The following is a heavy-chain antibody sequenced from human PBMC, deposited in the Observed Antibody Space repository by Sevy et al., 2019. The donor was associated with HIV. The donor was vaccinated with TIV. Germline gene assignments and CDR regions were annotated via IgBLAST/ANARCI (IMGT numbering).Heavy chain of an antibody. CDR1: GFTFSDHY. V-gene: IGHV3-72*01. J-gene: IGHJ4*02. CDR2: TRNKADGYTT. D-gene: IGHD6-13*01. CDR3: ATHAGIAAAGRVFDY. Sequence: GGSLRLSCVASGFTFSDHYMEWVRQAPGKGLEWVGRTRNKADGYTTEYAASVKGRFTISRDESKNSLNVQMNSLKAGDTAGYYCATHAGIAAAGRVFDYWGQGTLVTVSS.